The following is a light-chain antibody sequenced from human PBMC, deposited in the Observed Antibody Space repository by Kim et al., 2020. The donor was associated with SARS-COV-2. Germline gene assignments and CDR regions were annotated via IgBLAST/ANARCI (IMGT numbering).Light chain of an antibody. CDR2: EVN. Sequence: GQSVTLACTGTSSDVGGYNYVSWYQQHPGKAPKLMIYEVNKRPSGVPDRFSGSKSGNTASLTVSGLQAEDEADYYCSSYAGSNNVVFGGGTQLTVL. V-gene: IGLV2-8*01. CDR1: SSDVGGYNY. CDR3: SSYAGSNNVV. J-gene: IGLJ2*01.